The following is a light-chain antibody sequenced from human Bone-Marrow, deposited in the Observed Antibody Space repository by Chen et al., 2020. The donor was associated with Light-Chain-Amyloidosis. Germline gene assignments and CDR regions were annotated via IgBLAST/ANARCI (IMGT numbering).Light chain of an antibody. J-gene: IGKJ2*04. Sequence: EIVMTQSPATLSVSTGDSDTLSCRDGKNVKNTLAWYQQKPGQAPKLHIYGASTRATGIPARFSGNGSETEFTLTISILQSEDFALYYCQWYNYWPPMCSCGQGTKLEIK. V-gene: IGKV3-15*01. CDR2: GAS. CDR1: KNVKNT. CDR3: QWYNYWPPMCS.